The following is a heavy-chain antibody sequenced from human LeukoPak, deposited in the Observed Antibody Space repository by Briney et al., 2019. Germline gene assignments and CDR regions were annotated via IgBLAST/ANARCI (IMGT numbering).Heavy chain of an antibody. CDR2: IYYSGST. D-gene: IGHD3-22*01. CDR1: GYSISSGYY. Sequence: SETLSLTCTVSGYSISSGYYWGWIRQPPGKGLEWIGYIYYSGSTNYNPSLKSRVTISVDTSKNQFSLKLSSVTAADTAVYYCARDLRDYDSSGYGRTWGQGTLVTVSS. CDR3: ARDLRDYDSSGYGRT. V-gene: IGHV4-38-2*02. J-gene: IGHJ5*02.